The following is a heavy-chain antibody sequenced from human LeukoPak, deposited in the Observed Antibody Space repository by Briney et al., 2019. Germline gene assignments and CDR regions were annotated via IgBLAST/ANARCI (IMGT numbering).Heavy chain of an antibody. Sequence: SETLSLTCAVSGGSISSGGYSWSWIRQPPRKGLEWIGYIYHSGSTYYNPSLKSRVTISVDRSKNQFSLKLSSVTAADTAVYYCAREWVVATETLWVYYYYGMDVWGQGTTVTVSS. D-gene: IGHD2-15*01. V-gene: IGHV4-30-2*01. J-gene: IGHJ6*02. CDR2: IYHSGST. CDR3: AREWVVATETLWVYYYYGMDV. CDR1: GGSISSGGYS.